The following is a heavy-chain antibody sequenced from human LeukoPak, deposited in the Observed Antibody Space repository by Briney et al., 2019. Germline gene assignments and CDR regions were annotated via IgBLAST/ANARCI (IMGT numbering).Heavy chain of an antibody. V-gene: IGHV3-74*01. CDR1: GFTFSSYW. CDR3: AWESSTGAFDI. D-gene: IGHD2-2*01. CDR2: INSDGSST. J-gene: IGHJ3*02. Sequence: GGSLRLSCAASGFTFSSYWMHWVRQAPGKGLVWVSRINSDGSSTSYADSVKGRFTISRDNAKNTLYLQMNSLRAEDTAVYYCAWESSTGAFDIWGQGTMVTVSS.